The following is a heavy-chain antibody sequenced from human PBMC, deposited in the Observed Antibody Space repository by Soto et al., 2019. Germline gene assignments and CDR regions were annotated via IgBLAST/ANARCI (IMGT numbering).Heavy chain of an antibody. CDR2: ISYDGYLK. Sequence: GGSLRLSCAASGFTFSTYGMQWVRQAPGKGLEWVAVISYDGYLKYYVDAVKGRFTVARDNSKNTLFLEMNSLRVEDTAVYFCAKDFKVSGSHYGTLNYYYGMDVWGQGTTVTVSS. V-gene: IGHV3-30*18. CDR1: GFTFSTYG. CDR3: AKDFKVSGSHYGTLNYYYGMDV. D-gene: IGHD3-10*01. J-gene: IGHJ6*02.